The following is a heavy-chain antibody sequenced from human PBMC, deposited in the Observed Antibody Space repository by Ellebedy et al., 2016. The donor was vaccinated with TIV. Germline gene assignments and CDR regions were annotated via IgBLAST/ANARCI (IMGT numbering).Heavy chain of an antibody. CDR1: EFTVSNNY. J-gene: IGHJ4*02. CDR2: IYGGGST. Sequence: GESLKISCAASEFTVSNNYMSWVRQAPGKGLEWVSSIYGGGSTYYTDSVKGRFTISRDNSKNTLFLQMNSLRADDTAVYYCSRSPPAGYKLYYFDCWGQGTLVTVSS. CDR3: SRSPPAGYKLYYFDC. D-gene: IGHD5-24*01. V-gene: IGHV3-66*01.